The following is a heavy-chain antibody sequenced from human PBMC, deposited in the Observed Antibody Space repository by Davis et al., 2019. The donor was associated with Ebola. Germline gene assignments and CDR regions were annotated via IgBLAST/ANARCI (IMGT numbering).Heavy chain of an antibody. J-gene: IGHJ4*02. Sequence: PGGSLRLSCAASGFTFSSYAMSWVRQAPGKGLEWVSAISGSGGSTYYADSVKGRFTISRDNSKNTLYLQMNSPRAEDTAVYYCAKVLRFLEWGYDYWGQGTLVTVSS. CDR3: AKVLRFLEWGYDY. V-gene: IGHV3-23*01. CDR2: ISGSGGST. CDR1: GFTFSSYA. D-gene: IGHD3-3*01.